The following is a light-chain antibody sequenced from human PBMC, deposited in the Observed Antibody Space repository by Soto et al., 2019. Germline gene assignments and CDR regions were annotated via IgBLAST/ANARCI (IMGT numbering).Light chain of an antibody. CDR3: QQRTDWPTIT. V-gene: IGKV3-11*01. Sequence: EIVLTQSPATLSLSPGERATLSCGASQSVRTVLAWYQQTPSQAPRLLIYDASTRATGVPARFSGSGSGTDFTLTISNLESEDFGVYYCQQRTDWPTITFGQGTRLDIK. CDR1: QSVRTV. J-gene: IGKJ5*01. CDR2: DAS.